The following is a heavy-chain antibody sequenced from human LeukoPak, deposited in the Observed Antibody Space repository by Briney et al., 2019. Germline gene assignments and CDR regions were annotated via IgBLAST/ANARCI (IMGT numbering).Heavy chain of an antibody. CDR3: ARDVTWFGELPRGYYYYGMDV. J-gene: IGHJ6*02. V-gene: IGHV3-33*01. Sequence: GRSLRLSCAASGFTFSGYGMHWVRQAPGKGLEWVAVIWYDGSNKYYADSVKGRFTISRDNSKNTLYLQMNSLRAEDTAVYYCARDVTWFGELPRGYYYYGMDVWGQGTTGTVSS. CDR2: IWYDGSNK. D-gene: IGHD3-10*01. CDR1: GFTFSGYG.